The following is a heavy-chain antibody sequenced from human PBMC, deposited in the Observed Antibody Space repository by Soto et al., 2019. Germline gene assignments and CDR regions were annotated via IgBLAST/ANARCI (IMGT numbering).Heavy chain of an antibody. CDR1: GFTFSDYY. Sequence: GVSLRLSCAASGFTFSDYYMSWIRQAPGKGLEWVSYISSSSSYTNYADSVKGRFTISRDNAKNSLYLQMNSLRAEDTAVYYCARASGYDEKKRSDAFDIWGQGTMVTVSS. J-gene: IGHJ3*02. D-gene: IGHD5-12*01. CDR3: ARASGYDEKKRSDAFDI. CDR2: ISSSSSYT. V-gene: IGHV3-11*03.